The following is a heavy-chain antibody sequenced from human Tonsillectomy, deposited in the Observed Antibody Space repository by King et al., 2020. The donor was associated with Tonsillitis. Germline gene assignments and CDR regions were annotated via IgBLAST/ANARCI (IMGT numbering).Heavy chain of an antibody. CDR3: ARYREYDTSGPAV. J-gene: IGHJ2*01. Sequence: VQLVESGGRLVEPGGSLRLSCEGSGFSFSSYAMSWVRQAPGKGLEWVSGISRSGGARFYAPSVKGRFTISRDNSENTLFLQMSSLRVDDSSLYYCARYREYDTSGPAVWGRGTLVTVSS. CDR2: ISRSGGAR. CDR1: GFSFSSYA. D-gene: IGHD2/OR15-2a*01. V-gene: IGHV3-23*04.